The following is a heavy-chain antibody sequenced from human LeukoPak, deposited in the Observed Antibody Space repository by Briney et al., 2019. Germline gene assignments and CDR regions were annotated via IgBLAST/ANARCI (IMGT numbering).Heavy chain of an antibody. CDR2: IKQDGSEK. V-gene: IGHV3-7*03. CDR1: GFTLSSYW. J-gene: IGHJ4*02. CDR3: ARVFGSIAAAGNNY. D-gene: IGHD6-13*01. Sequence: GGSLSLSCAVSGFTLSSYWMSWVRQAPGKGLEWVANIKQDGSEKYYVDSVKGRFTISRDNAKNSLYLQMNSLRAEDTALYYCARVFGSIAAAGNNYWGQGTLVTVSS.